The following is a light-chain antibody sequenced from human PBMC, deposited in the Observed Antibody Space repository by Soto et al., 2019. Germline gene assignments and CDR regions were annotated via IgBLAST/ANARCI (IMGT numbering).Light chain of an antibody. Sequence: IRMTLSPATLSASERDRVTITCRASQSISSWLAWYQQKPGRAPKLLIYAASTLQSGVPSRFSGSGSGTEFTLTITSLQPEDFATYYCQQLNSFPITFGQGTLLAIK. CDR1: QSISSW. J-gene: IGKJ5*01. V-gene: IGKV1-9*01. CDR2: AAS. CDR3: QQLNSFPIT.